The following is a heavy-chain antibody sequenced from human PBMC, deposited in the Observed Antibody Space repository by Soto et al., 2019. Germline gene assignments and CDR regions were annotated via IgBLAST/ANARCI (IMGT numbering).Heavy chain of an antibody. V-gene: IGHV3-30*18. CDR1: GFTFSSYG. CDR3: AKDRQLGSSLYYFDY. CDR2: ISYHGSNK. J-gene: IGHJ4*02. D-gene: IGHD5-18*01. Sequence: PGGSLRLSCAASGFTFSSYGMHWVRQAPSKGLEWVAVISYHGSNKDYADSVKGRFTISRDNSKNTLYLQMNSLRGEDTAVYYCAKDRQLGSSLYYFDYWGQGTLVTVSS.